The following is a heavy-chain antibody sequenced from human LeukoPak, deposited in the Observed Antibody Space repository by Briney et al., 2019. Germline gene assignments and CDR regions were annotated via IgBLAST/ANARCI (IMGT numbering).Heavy chain of an antibody. D-gene: IGHD2-2*03. CDR2: ISYDGSNK. V-gene: IGHV3-30-3*01. Sequence: GGSLRLSCAASGFTLSSYAMHWVRQAPGKGLEWVAVISYDGSNKYYADSVKGRFTIFRDNSKNTLYLQMNSLRAEDTAVYYCARDRKSMDPPGLYGMDVWGQGTTVTVSS. J-gene: IGHJ6*02. CDR3: ARDRKSMDPPGLYGMDV. CDR1: GFTLSSYA.